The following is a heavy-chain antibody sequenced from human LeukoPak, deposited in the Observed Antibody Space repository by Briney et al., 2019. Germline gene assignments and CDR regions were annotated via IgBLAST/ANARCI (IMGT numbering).Heavy chain of an antibody. CDR1: GFTFDDYG. D-gene: IGHD3-10*01. Sequence: GSLRLSCAASGFTFDDYGMSWVRQGPGKGLEWIGEINHSGSTNYNPSLKSRVTISVETSKSQFSLKLNSVTAADTAVYYCARHDTTSGTYYRRRTWFDPWGQGTLVTVSS. CDR3: ARHDTTSGTYYRRRTWFDP. V-gene: IGHV4-34*01. CDR2: INHSGST. J-gene: IGHJ5*02.